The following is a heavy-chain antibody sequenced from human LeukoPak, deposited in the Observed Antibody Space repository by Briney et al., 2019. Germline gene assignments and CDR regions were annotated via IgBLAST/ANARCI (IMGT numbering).Heavy chain of an antibody. V-gene: IGHV1-69*04. CDR2: IIPILGIA. CDR1: GGTFSSYA. Sequence: SVKVSCKASGGTFSSYAISWVRQAPGQGLEGMGRIIPILGIANYAQKFQGRVTITADKSTSTAYMELSSLRSEDKAVYYCASPLADSSGYADYWGQGTLVTVSS. D-gene: IGHD3-22*01. J-gene: IGHJ4*02. CDR3: ASPLADSSGYADY.